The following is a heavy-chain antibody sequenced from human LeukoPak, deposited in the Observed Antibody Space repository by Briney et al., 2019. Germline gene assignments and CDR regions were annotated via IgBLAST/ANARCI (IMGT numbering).Heavy chain of an antibody. J-gene: IGHJ5*02. V-gene: IGHV3-11*06. CDR1: GFTFSDYY. CDR3: ARDLLVVPAAIGWFDL. Sequence: GGSLRLSCAASGFTFSDYYMSWIRQAPGKGLEWVSYISSSSSYTNYADSVKGRFTISRDNAKNSLYLQMNSLRAEDTAVYYCARDLLVVPAAIGWFDLWGQGTLVTVSS. D-gene: IGHD2-2*02. CDR2: ISSSSSYT.